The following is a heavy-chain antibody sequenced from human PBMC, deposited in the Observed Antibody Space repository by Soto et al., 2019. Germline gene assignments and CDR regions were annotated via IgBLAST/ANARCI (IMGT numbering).Heavy chain of an antibody. CDR2: IWYDGSNK. D-gene: IGHD1-7*01. J-gene: IGHJ4*01. Sequence: GRKPRISCAASGFTFSSYGMHWVRQAPGKGLEWVAVIWYDGSNKYYADSVKGRFTISRDNSKNTLYLQMNSLRAEDTAVYYCARDGRELQRDYRCHGSRVTVSS. CDR3: ARDGRELQRDY. CDR1: GFTFSSYG. V-gene: IGHV3-33*01.